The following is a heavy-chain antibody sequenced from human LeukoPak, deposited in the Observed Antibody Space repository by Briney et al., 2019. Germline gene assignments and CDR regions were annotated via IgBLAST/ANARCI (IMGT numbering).Heavy chain of an antibody. CDR2: INPNSGGT. CDR1: GYTFTGYY. CDR3: ARGTQWLVPYYFDY. V-gene: IGHV1-2*02. J-gene: IGHJ4*02. D-gene: IGHD6-19*01. Sequence: ASVKVSCKASGYTFTGYYMHWVRQAPGQGLEWMGWINPNSGGTNYAQKFQGRVTMTRDTSISTAYMELSRLRSDDTAVYYCARGTQWLVPYYFDYWGQGTLVTVSS.